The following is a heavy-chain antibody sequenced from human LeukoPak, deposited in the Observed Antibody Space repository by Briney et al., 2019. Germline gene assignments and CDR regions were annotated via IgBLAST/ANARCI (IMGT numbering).Heavy chain of an antibody. CDR1: GFTFGGFA. J-gene: IGHJ5*02. CDR2: IYAGGGYT. V-gene: IGHV3-23*01. CDR3: VKDLTRGDGRWEFDL. D-gene: IGHD4-17*01. Sequence: GGSLRLSCAASGFTFGGFAMAWVRQRPGKGLEWVSGIYAGGGYTYYAESVKGRFTLSRDNSMNTLFLQMNDLRADDTALYFCVKDLTRGDGRWEFDLWGQGTLVTVA.